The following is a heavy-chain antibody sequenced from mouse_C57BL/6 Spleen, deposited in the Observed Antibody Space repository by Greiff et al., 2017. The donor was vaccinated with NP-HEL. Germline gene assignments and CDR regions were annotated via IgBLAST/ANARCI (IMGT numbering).Heavy chain of an antibody. V-gene: IGHV5-17*01. D-gene: IGHD2-5*01. CDR1: GFTFSDYG. Sequence: EVKLMESGGGLVKPGGSLKLSCAASGFTFSDYGMHWVRQAPEKGLEWVAYISSGSSTIYYADTVKGRFTISRDNAKNTLFLQMTSLRSEDTAMYYCARTYSNYRGFAYWGQGTLVTVSA. CDR2: ISSGSSTI. CDR3: ARTYSNYRGFAY. J-gene: IGHJ3*01.